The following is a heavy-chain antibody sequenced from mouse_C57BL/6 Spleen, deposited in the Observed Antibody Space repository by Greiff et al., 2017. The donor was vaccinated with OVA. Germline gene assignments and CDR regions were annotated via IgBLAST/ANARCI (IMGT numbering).Heavy chain of an antibody. CDR3: ARWARLYYDYEGVDYYAMDY. CDR1: GYTFTDHT. D-gene: IGHD2-4*01. V-gene: IGHV1-78*01. Sequence: QVQLKQSDAELVKPGASVKISCKVSGYTFTDHTIHWMKQRPEQGLEWIGYIYPRDGSTKYNEKFKGKATLTADKSSSTAYMQINSLTSEDSAVYFCARWARLYYDYEGVDYYAMDYWGQGTSVTVSS. J-gene: IGHJ4*01. CDR2: IYPRDGST.